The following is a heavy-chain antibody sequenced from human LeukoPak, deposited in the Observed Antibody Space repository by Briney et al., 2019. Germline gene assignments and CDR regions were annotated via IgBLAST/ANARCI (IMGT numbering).Heavy chain of an antibody. V-gene: IGHV1-69*04. Sequence: ASVKVSCKASGGTFSSYAISWVRQAPGQGLEWMGRIIPILGIANYAQKFQGRVTITADKSTSTAHMELSSLRSEDTAVYYCARVSAAGITSTWGNWFDPWGQGTLVTVSS. D-gene: IGHD6-13*01. CDR2: IIPILGIA. CDR1: GGTFSSYA. J-gene: IGHJ5*02. CDR3: ARVSAAGITSTWGNWFDP.